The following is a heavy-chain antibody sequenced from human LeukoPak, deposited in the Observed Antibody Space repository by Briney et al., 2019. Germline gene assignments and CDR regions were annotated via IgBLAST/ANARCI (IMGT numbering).Heavy chain of an antibody. D-gene: IGHD1-14*01. Sequence: ASVKVSCKASGYTFTSYGINWLRQAPGQGLEWMGWISPYNGNTNHVQKLQGRVTMTTDTSTSTVYLELRSLRSGDTAVYYCARESLGTTDSWGQGTLVTVSS. J-gene: IGHJ4*02. CDR3: ARESLGTTDS. CDR1: GYTFTSYG. CDR2: ISPYNGNT. V-gene: IGHV1-18*01.